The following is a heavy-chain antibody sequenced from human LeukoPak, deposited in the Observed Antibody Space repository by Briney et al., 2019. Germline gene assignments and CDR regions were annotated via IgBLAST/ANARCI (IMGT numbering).Heavy chain of an antibody. V-gene: IGHV3-33*08. CDR2: IWYDGSNK. CDR1: GFTLSNYW. D-gene: IGHD2-2*01. CDR3: ARVGYCSSTTCYYYFDH. Sequence: QPGGSLRLSCAASGFTLSNYWMHWVRQAPGKGLEWVAVIWYDGSNKYYADSVQGRFTISRDNSKNTLFLQMNSLRAEDTAVYYCARVGYCSSTTCYYYFDHWGQGTLVTVSS. J-gene: IGHJ4*02.